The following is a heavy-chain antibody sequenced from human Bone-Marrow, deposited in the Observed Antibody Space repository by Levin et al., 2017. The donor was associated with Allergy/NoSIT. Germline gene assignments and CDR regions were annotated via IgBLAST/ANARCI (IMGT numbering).Heavy chain of an antibody. CDR3: AATFCASEWRPDCSGGSGSAYYYYYGVDV. Sequence: GASVKVSCKASGYTFTGYYMHWVRQAPGQGLEWMGWINPNSGGTNYAQKFQGRVTMTRDTSISTAFMEPSRLRSDDTGVYYCAATFCASEWRPDCSGGSGSAYYYYYGVDVWGQGTTVTVSS. D-gene: IGHD2-15*01. CDR2: INPNSGGT. J-gene: IGHJ6*02. CDR1: GYTFTGYY. V-gene: IGHV1-2*02.